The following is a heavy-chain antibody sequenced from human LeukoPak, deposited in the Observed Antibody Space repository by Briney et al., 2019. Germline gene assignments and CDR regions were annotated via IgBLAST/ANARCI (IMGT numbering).Heavy chain of an antibody. CDR1: GGSISSGDYC. CDR3: ARDHRGYSYGPVHYYFDY. V-gene: IGHV4-30-4*01. J-gene: IGHJ4*02. Sequence: SETLSLTCTVSGGSISSGDYCWSWIRQPPGKGLEWIGYIYYSGSTYYNPSLKSRVTISVDTSKNQFSLKLSSVTAADTAVYYCARDHRGYSYGPVHYYFDYWGQGTLVTVSS. CDR2: IYYSGST. D-gene: IGHD5-18*01.